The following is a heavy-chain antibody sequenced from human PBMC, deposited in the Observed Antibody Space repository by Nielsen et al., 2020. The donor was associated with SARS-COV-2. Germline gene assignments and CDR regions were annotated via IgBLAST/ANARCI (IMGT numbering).Heavy chain of an antibody. V-gene: IGHV7-4-1*02. D-gene: IGHD4-17*01. CDR3: ARPTIRYGDQADAFDL. J-gene: IGHJ3*01. CDR1: GYTFTSYD. CDR2: INTNTGNP. Sequence: ASVKVSCKASGYTFTSYDINWVRQTPGQGLEWIGWINTNTGNPTYAQGFTGRFVFSLDTSVTTAYLQISSLKAEDTAMYYCARPTIRYGDQADAFDLWGQGTMVTVSS.